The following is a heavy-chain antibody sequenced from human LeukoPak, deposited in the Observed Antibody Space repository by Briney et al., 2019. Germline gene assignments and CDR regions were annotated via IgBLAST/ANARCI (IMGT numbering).Heavy chain of an antibody. CDR1: GGSISSYY. D-gene: IGHD2-15*01. V-gene: IGHV4-59*01. CDR2: IYYSGST. CDR3: ARVGGGMIRAFDI. J-gene: IGHJ3*02. Sequence: SETLSLTCTVSGGSISSYYCSWIRQPPGKGLGWIGYIYYSGSTNYNPSLKSRVTISVDTSKNQFSLKLSSVTAADTAVYYCARVGGGMIRAFDIWSQGTMVTVSS.